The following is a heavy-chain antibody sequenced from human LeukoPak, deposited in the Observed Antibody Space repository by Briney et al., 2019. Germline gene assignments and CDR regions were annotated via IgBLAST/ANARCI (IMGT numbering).Heavy chain of an antibody. Sequence: GASVKVSCKASGYTFTSYWIGWVRQMPGKGLEWMGIIYPGDSDTRYSPSFQGQVTISADKSISTAYLQWSSLKASDTAMYYCARRMYGSGSFDYWGQGTLVTVSS. CDR2: IYPGDSDT. V-gene: IGHV5-51*01. D-gene: IGHD3-10*01. CDR3: ARRMYGSGSFDY. CDR1: GYTFTSYW. J-gene: IGHJ4*02.